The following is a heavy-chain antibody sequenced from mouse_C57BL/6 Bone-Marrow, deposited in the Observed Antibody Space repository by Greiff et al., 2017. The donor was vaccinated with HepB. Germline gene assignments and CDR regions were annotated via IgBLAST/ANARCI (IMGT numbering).Heavy chain of an antibody. CDR1: GYTFTDYY. J-gene: IGHJ3*01. CDR2: IYPGSGNT. D-gene: IGHD2-3*01. V-gene: IGHV1-76*01. CDR3: ARWDDGYPAWFAY. Sequence: QVQLQQSGAELVRPGASVKLSCKASGYTFTDYYINWVKQRPGQGLEWIARIYPGSGNTYYNEKFKGKATLTAEKSSSTAYMQLSSLTSEDSAVYFCARWDDGYPAWFAYWGQGTLVTVSA.